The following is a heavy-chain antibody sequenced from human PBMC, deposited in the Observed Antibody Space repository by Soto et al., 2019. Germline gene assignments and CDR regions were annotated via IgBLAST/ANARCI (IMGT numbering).Heavy chain of an antibody. V-gene: IGHV1-3*01. Sequence: ASVKVSCKASGYTFTSYAMHWVRQAPGQRLEWMGWINAGNGNTKYSQKFQGRVTITRDTSASTAYMELSSLRSEDTAVYYCARDEAPGVSFDYWGQGTLVTSPQ. CDR1: GYTFTSYA. D-gene: IGHD7-27*01. CDR3: ARDEAPGVSFDY. J-gene: IGHJ4*02. CDR2: INAGNGNT.